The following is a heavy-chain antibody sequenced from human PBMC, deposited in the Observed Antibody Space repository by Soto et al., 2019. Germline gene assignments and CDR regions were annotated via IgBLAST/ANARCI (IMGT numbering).Heavy chain of an antibody. D-gene: IGHD4-17*01. V-gene: IGHV1-69*01. Sequence: QVQLVQSGAEVKKPGSSVKVSCKASGGTFSSYAISWVRQAPGQGLEWMGGIIPSFGTANYAQKFQGRVTITADESTSTAYMELSSLRSEDTAVYYCARDFLAVYGDYDGGYYGMDVWGQGTTVTVSS. CDR3: ARDFLAVYGDYDGGYYGMDV. CDR2: IIPSFGTA. J-gene: IGHJ6*02. CDR1: GGTFSSYA.